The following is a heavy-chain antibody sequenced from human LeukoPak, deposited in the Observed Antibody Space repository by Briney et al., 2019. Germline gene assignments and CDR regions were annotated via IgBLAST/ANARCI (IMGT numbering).Heavy chain of an antibody. CDR2: ISYRGST. CDR3: ARVRGLGVITPYLDY. J-gene: IGHJ4*02. V-gene: IGHV4-59*08. Sequence: ETLSLTCTVSGGSITSDHWSWIRQPPGKGLEWIGCISYRGSTNYNPSLKSRITISVDTSKNHFSLKLSSVTAADTAVYYCARVRGLGVITPYLDYWGQGTLVTVSS. D-gene: IGHD3-16*02. CDR1: GGSITSDH.